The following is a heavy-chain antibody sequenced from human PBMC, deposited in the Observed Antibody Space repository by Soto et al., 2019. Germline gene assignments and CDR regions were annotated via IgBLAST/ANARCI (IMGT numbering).Heavy chain of an antibody. CDR2: ISGDGGST. Sequence: GGSLRLSCAASGFTFSSYAMSWVRQAPGKGLEWVAAISGDGGSTYYADSVKGRFTISRDNTKNTLYLQMNSLRAEDAAVYYCAKEESRGDAFDIWGQGTMVTVSS. J-gene: IGHJ3*02. CDR3: AKEESRGDAFDI. CDR1: GFTFSSYA. V-gene: IGHV3-23*01.